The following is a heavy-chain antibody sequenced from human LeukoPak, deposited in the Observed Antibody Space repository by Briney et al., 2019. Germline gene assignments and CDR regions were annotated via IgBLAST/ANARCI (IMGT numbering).Heavy chain of an antibody. CDR1: GGSISSYY. J-gene: IGHJ3*02. V-gene: IGHV4-59*01. CDR2: IYYSGST. Sequence: SETLSLTCTVSGGSISSYYWSWIRQPPGKGLEWIGYIYYSGSTNYSPSLKSRVTISVDTSKNQFSLKLSSVTAADTAVYYCAVVGATIRDAFDIWGQGTMVTVSS. D-gene: IGHD1-26*01. CDR3: AVVGATIRDAFDI.